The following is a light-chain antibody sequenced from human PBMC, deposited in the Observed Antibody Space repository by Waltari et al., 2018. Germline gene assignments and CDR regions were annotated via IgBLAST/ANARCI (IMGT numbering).Light chain of an antibody. Sequence: IVLTQSPATLSLSPGERATLSCRASQSVSSYLAWYQQKPGQAPRPLIFDAATRATGIPARFSGSGSGTDFTLTISSLEPEDFAVYYCQHRGHWPPDATFGPGTKVDIK. V-gene: IGKV3-11*01. CDR1: QSVSSY. CDR2: DAA. J-gene: IGKJ3*01. CDR3: QHRGHWPPDAT.